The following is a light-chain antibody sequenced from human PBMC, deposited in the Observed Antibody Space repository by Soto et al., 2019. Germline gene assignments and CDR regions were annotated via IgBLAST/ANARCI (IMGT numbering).Light chain of an antibody. CDR3: GSYTRSSTLV. CDR1: SSDVGGYNY. CDR2: EVS. V-gene: IGLV2-14*01. J-gene: IGLJ1*01. Sequence: QSALTQPASVSGSPGQSITLSCTGTSSDVGGYNYVSWYQHHPGKAPKLMIYEVSHWPSGVSNRFSASKSGNTASLTISGLQAEDEADYYCGSYTRSSTLVFGTGTKLTVL.